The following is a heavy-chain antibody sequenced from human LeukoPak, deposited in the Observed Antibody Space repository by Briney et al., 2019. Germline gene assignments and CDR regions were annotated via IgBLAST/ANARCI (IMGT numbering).Heavy chain of an antibody. CDR1: GFTFSAYS. J-gene: IGHJ4*02. CDR2: IGISSGNT. CDR3: ARDYKYAFDN. Sequence: RPGGSLRLSCAASGFTFSAYSMNWVRQAPGKGLEWISYIGISSGNTKYADSVKGRFTISGDKAKNSLYLQMNSLRVEDTAVYYCARDYKYAFDNWGQGTLVTVSS. D-gene: IGHD5-24*01. V-gene: IGHV3-48*01.